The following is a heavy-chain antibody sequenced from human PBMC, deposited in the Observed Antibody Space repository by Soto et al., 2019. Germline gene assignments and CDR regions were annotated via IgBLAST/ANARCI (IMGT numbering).Heavy chain of an antibody. J-gene: IGHJ4*02. D-gene: IGHD3-10*01. CDR2: ISAVSTYI. V-gene: IGHV3-21*01. Sequence: GGSLRLSGVASVFNFGSYGMYWVRQAPGKRLEWVSSISAVSTYIYYGDSVKGRFTISRDNAKNSMFLQMDSLTVEDTAVYYCARVANIKVGGIKNYYFDSWGQGIPVTVSS. CDR1: VFNFGSYG. CDR3: ARVANIKVGGIKNYYFDS.